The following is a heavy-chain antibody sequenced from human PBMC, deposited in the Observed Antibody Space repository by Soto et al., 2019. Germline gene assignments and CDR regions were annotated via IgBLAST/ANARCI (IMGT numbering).Heavy chain of an antibody. CDR1: GFTFSSYE. V-gene: IGHV3-48*03. J-gene: IGHJ6*02. CDR3: ARAYGGNYYYGMDV. Sequence: WGSLRLSCAASGFTFSSYEMNWVSQAPGKGLEWVSYISSSGSTIYYADSVKGRFTISRDNAKNSLYLQMNSLRAEDTAVYYCARAYGGNYYYGMDVWGQGTTVTVSS. D-gene: IGHD4-17*01. CDR2: ISSSGSTI.